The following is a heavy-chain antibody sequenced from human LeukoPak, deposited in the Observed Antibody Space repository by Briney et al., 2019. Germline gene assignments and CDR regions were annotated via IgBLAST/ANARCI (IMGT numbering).Heavy chain of an antibody. Sequence: SETLSLTRTVSGYSISSGYNWGWIRQPPGKGLEWIGNVHHTGSTNYNPSLKSRLIISLDTSKNQFSLKLSSVTAADTAVYYCARDLGHGGDSDYWGQGTLVIVSS. CDR2: VHHTGST. J-gene: IGHJ4*02. D-gene: IGHD4-23*01. V-gene: IGHV4-38-2*02. CDR1: GYSISSGYN. CDR3: ARDLGHGGDSDY.